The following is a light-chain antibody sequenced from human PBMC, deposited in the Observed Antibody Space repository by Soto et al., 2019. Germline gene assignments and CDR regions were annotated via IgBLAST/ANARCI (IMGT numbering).Light chain of an antibody. V-gene: IGLV2-14*03. Sequence: ALTQPASVSGSPGQSITISCTGTSSDVGNYNYVSWHQHHPGKAPKLMINDVSNRPSGVSNRFSGSKSGNTASLTISGLQAEDEADYYCSSYTSSDTYVFGTGTKVTVL. J-gene: IGLJ1*01. CDR3: SSYTSSDTYV. CDR1: SSDVGNYNY. CDR2: DVS.